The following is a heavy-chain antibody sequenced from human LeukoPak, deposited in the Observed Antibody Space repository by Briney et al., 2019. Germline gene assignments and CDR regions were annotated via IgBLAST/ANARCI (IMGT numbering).Heavy chain of an antibody. D-gene: IGHD6-19*01. CDR3: AKNPIWYSSGWYYFDY. V-gene: IGHV3-23*01. CDR2: ISGSGGST. CDR1: GFTFSSYA. Sequence: GGSLRLSCAASGFTFSSYAMSWVRQAPGKELEWVSAISGSGGSTYYADSVKGRFTISRDNSKNTLYLQMNSLRAEDTAVYYCAKNPIWYSSGWYYFDYWGQGTLVTVSS. J-gene: IGHJ4*02.